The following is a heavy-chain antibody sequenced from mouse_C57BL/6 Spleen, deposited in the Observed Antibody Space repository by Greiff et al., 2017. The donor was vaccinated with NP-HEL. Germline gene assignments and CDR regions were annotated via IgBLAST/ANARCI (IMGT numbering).Heavy chain of an antibody. V-gene: IGHV5-4*01. Sequence: EVKLKESGGGLVKPGGSLKLSCAASGFTFSSYAMSWVRQTPEKRLEWVATISDGGSYTYYPDNVKGRFTISRDNAKNNLYLQMSHLKSEDTAMYYCAREDYDESRYYFDYWGQGTTLTVSS. D-gene: IGHD2-4*01. CDR1: GFTFSSYA. CDR3: AREDYDESRYYFDY. CDR2: ISDGGSYT. J-gene: IGHJ2*01.